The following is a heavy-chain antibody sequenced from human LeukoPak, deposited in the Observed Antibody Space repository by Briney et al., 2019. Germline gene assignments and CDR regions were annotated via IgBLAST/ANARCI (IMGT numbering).Heavy chain of an antibody. CDR3: ARAGYDDFWSGYYIVDY. CDR1: GFTLSRYS. J-gene: IGHJ4*02. Sequence: GGSLSISCAATGFTLSRYSMNWVRQAPGKGLEWVSYISTSSTTIYYADSVKGRFIISRDNAENSLYLQMNSLRAEDTAVYCCARAGYDDFWSGYYIVDYWGQGTLVTVSS. CDR2: ISTSSTTI. V-gene: IGHV3-48*01. D-gene: IGHD3-3*01.